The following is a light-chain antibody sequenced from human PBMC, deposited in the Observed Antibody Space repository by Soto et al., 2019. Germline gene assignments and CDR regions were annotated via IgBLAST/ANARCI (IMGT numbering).Light chain of an antibody. J-gene: IGKJ1*01. CDR3: HQYGISPPRT. CDR2: GTS. V-gene: IGKV3-20*01. CDR1: QSVSSSY. Sequence: IVLTLSPGTLSLSPGERATLSCRASQSVSSSYLAWYQQKPGQAPRLLIYGTSITATGTPDRFSGSVSATASTLTITKLEPEDFEVYYCHQYGISPPRTVXQGTKVDIK.